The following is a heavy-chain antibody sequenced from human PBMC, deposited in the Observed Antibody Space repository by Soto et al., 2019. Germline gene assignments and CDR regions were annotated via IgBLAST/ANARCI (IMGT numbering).Heavy chain of an antibody. CDR3: ARTGTIAYYDSYMYV. CDR1: VYTFTSYG. Sequence: QVQLVQSGAEVKKPGASVKVSCKASVYTFTSYGISWVRQAPGPRLECMGWISAHTGNTNYAQKLQVRVTMTTDTSTSTADMELRSLSSDDRAVYYCARTGTIAYYDSYMYVWGKGSPVTVSS. CDR2: ISAHTGNT. V-gene: IGHV1-18*01. J-gene: IGHJ6*03. D-gene: IGHD1-7*01.